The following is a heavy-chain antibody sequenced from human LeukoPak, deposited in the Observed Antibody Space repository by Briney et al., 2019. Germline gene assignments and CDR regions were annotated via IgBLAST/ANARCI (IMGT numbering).Heavy chain of an antibody. CDR1: GGSISSSTYY. CDR2: INHSGST. D-gene: IGHD2-2*01. CDR3: ARGSLVVPAAMSL. Sequence: KPSETLSLTCIVSGGSISSSTYYWSWIRQPPGKGLEWIGEINHSGSTNYNPSLKSRVTISVDTSKNQFSLKLSSVTAADTAVYYCARGSLVVPAAMSLWGQGTLVTVSS. J-gene: IGHJ4*02. V-gene: IGHV4-39*07.